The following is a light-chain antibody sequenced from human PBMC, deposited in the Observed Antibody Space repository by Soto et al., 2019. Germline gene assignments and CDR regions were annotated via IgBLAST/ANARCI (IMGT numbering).Light chain of an antibody. J-gene: IGLJ2*01. CDR3: QVWDSSTVV. CDR2: QDS. CDR1: KLGDKY. V-gene: IGLV3-1*01. Sequence: SYELTQPPSASVSPGPTASITCSGDKLGDKYAYWYQQKPGQSPVLVIYQDSKRPSGIPERFSGSNSGNTATLTISGTQAMDEADYYCQVWDSSTVVFGGGTKLTVL.